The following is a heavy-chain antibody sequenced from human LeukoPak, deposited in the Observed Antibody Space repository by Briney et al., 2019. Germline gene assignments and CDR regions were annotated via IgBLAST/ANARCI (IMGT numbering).Heavy chain of an antibody. V-gene: IGHV6-1*01. J-gene: IGHJ4*02. Sequence: ASQTLSLTCAISGDSVSSNSAAWNWIRQSPSRGLEWLGRTYYRSKWYNDYAVSVKSRITINPDTSKNQFSLQLNSVTPEDAAVYYCARDFEISSSWYGSGFDYWGQGTLVTVSS. CDR1: GDSVSSNSAA. CDR3: ARDFEISSSWYGSGFDY. D-gene: IGHD6-13*01. CDR2: TYYRSKWYN.